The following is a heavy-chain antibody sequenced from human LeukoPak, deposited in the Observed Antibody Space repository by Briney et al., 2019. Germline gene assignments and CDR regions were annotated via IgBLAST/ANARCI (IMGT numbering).Heavy chain of an antibody. CDR1: GFDFTTYA. V-gene: IGHV3-23*01. Sequence: GGSLRLSCAASGFDFTTYAMNWVRQAPGKGLEWVSGISGSGDTTYYADSVKGRFTISRDNSKNMLYLQIKSLGAEDTAIYYCAKLDGSGAGSSRPPIDYWGQGSLVTVSS. D-gene: IGHD3-10*01. J-gene: IGHJ4*02. CDR3: AKLDGSGAGSSRPPIDY. CDR2: ISGSGDTT.